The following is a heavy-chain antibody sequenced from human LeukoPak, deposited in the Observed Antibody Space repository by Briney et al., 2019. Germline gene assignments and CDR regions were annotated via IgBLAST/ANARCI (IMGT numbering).Heavy chain of an antibody. V-gene: IGHV4-38-2*02. D-gene: IGHD6-13*01. J-gene: IGHJ5*02. CDR1: GYSISSGYY. CDR2: IYNSGST. CDR3: ARVYSSSWYYNWFDP. Sequence: SETLSLTCTVSGYSISSGYYWGWIRQPPGKGLEWIGSIYNSGSTYYNPSLKSRVTISVDTSKNQFSLKLRSVTAADTAMYYCARVYSSSWYYNWFDPWGQGTLVTVSS.